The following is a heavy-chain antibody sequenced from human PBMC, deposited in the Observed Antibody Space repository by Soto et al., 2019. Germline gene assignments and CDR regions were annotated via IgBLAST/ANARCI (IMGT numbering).Heavy chain of an antibody. CDR2: IYYSGST. Sequence: QVQLQESGPGLVKPSETLSLTCTVSGGSVSSGSFYWSWIRQPPGKGLEWIGDIYYSGSTNYNPSLKRRGAISLDTSKNQFSLKFTYVTAADTALYYCARDLNYGDAATDAYDIWGQGTMVTVSS. CDR3: ARDLNYGDAATDAYDI. D-gene: IGHD4-17*01. CDR1: GGSVSSGSFY. J-gene: IGHJ3*02. V-gene: IGHV4-61*01.